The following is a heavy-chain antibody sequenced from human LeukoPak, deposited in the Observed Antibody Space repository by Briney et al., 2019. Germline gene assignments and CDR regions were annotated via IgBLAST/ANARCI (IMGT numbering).Heavy chain of an antibody. Sequence: SETLSLTCTVSGGSLSSYYWNWIRQPAGKGLEWIGRIYTSGSTNYNPSLKSRVTISVDTSKKQFSLKLSSVTAADTAVYYCARHAGEYSSSWYLGYWGQGTLVTVSS. CDR1: GGSLSSYY. V-gene: IGHV4-4*07. D-gene: IGHD6-13*01. CDR3: ARHAGEYSSSWYLGY. J-gene: IGHJ4*02. CDR2: IYTSGST.